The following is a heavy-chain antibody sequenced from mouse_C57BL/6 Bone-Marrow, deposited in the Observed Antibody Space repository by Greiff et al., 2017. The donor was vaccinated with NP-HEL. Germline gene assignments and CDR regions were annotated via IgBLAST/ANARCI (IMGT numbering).Heavy chain of an antibody. V-gene: IGHV1-52*01. CDR3: ARSDGHVCFDY. D-gene: IGHD2-13*01. Sequence: QVQLQQPGPELVRPGSSVKLSCKASGYTFTSYWMHWVKQRPRQGLEWIGNIDPSDSETLYNQKFKDKATLTVDKSSSTAYMQLRSLTSEDTAVYYCARSDGHVCFDYWGQGTPLTVS. CDR1: GYTFTSYW. CDR2: IDPSDSET. J-gene: IGHJ2*01.